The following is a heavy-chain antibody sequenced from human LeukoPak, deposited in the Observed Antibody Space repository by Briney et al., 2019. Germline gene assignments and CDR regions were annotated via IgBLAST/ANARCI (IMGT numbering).Heavy chain of an antibody. Sequence: SETLSLTCTVSGGSISSHYWSWIRQPPGKGLECIVYIYFSGSTYYNPSLRSRVTISEETSKNLFSLKLSSESAADTAVYYCARVQRPLDGADYWGQGTLVTVSS. J-gene: IGHJ4*02. D-gene: IGHD1-1*01. V-gene: IGHV4-59*11. CDR3: ARVQRPLDGADY. CDR1: GGSISSHY. CDR2: IYFSGST.